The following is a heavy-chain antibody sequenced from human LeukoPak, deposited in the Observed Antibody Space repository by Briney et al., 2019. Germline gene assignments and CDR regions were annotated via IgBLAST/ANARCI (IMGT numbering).Heavy chain of an antibody. Sequence: ASETLSLTCTVSGGSISSSSYYWGWIRQPPGKGLEWIGSIYYSGSTYYNPSLKSRVTISVETSKNQFSLKLSSVTAADTAVYYCASHSSYVSPFRSWGRGPLVTVSP. J-gene: IGHJ5*02. CDR2: IYYSGST. V-gene: IGHV4-39*01. D-gene: IGHD3-10*02. CDR1: GGSISSSSYY. CDR3: ASHSSYVSPFRS.